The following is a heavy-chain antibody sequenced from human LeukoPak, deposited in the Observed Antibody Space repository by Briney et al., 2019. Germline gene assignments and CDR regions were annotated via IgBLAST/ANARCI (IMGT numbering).Heavy chain of an antibody. D-gene: IGHD1-1*01. Sequence: GGSLRLSCAASGFTFSDYWMSWMRQAPGKGLEWVTNIKYDGDEEYYVDSVKGRFTISRDNAKNSVYLQLNSLRVEDTAVYYCKSGGAAPGSFDNWGQGTLVTVSP. CDR3: KSGGAAPGSFDN. V-gene: IGHV3-7*01. CDR2: IKYDGDEE. J-gene: IGHJ4*02. CDR1: GFTFSDYW.